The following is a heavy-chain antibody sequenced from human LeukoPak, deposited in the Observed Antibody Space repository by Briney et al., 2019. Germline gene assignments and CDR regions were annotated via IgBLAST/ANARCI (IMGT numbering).Heavy chain of an antibody. J-gene: IGHJ4*02. CDR3: ARDPRIVGARDRDY. D-gene: IGHD1-26*01. Sequence: GGSLRLSCAASGFTFSSYSMNWVRQAPGKGLEWVSYISSSSSTIYYADSVKGRFTISRDNAKNSLYLQMNSLRAEDTAVYYCARDPRIVGARDRDYWGQETLVTVSS. CDR2: ISSSSSTI. V-gene: IGHV3-48*01. CDR1: GFTFSSYS.